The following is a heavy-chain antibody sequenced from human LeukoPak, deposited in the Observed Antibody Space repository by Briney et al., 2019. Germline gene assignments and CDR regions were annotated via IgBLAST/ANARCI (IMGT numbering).Heavy chain of an antibody. V-gene: IGHV3-30*03. D-gene: IGHD3-10*01. CDR3: AIRYGSGEKYYYYYYMDV. Sequence: PGRSLRLSCAASGFTFSSYGMHWVRQAPGKGLEWVAVISYDGSNKYYADSVKGRFTISRDNSKNTLYLQMNSLRSEDTAVYYCAIRYGSGEKYYYYYYMDVWGKGTTVTVSS. CDR1: GFTFSSYG. CDR2: ISYDGSNK. J-gene: IGHJ6*03.